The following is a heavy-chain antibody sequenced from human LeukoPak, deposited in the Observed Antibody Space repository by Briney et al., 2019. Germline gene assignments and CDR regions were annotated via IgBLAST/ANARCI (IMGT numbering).Heavy chain of an antibody. CDR2: ISGSGGST. CDR3: AKLGESAYYMDV. D-gene: IGHD6-25*01. J-gene: IGHJ6*03. CDR1: GFIFSSYA. Sequence: GGSLRLSCAASGFIFSSYAMSWVRQAPGKGLEWVSAISGSGGSTYYADSVKGRFTISRDNSKNTLYLQMNSLRAEDTAVYYCAKLGESAYYMDVWGKGTTVTVSS. V-gene: IGHV3-23*01.